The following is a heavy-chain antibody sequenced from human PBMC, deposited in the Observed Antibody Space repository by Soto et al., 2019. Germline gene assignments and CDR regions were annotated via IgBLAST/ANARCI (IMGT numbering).Heavy chain of an antibody. Sequence: SETLSLTCAVYGGSFSGYYGSWIRQTPGKGLEWIGKINHSGSTYYNPSLKSRVTISVDTSKNQFSLKLSSVTAADTAVYYCARPSIAVTIRPSGMDVWGKGTTVTVSS. CDR1: GGSFSGYY. V-gene: IGHV4-34*01. CDR2: INHSGST. CDR3: ARPSIAVTIRPSGMDV. D-gene: IGHD6-19*01. J-gene: IGHJ6*04.